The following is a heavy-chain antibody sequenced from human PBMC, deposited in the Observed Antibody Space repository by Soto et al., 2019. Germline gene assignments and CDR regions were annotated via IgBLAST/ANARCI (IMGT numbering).Heavy chain of an antibody. V-gene: IGHV4-31*03. CDR1: GGSISSGGYY. D-gene: IGHD3-3*01. J-gene: IGHJ6*02. Sequence: SETLSLTCTVSGGSISSGGYYWSWIRQHPGKGLEWIGYIYYSGSTYYNLSLKSRVTISVDTSKNQFSLKLSSVTAADTAVYYCARGSSFDFWSGFLNYYGMDVWGQGTTVTVSS. CDR2: IYYSGST. CDR3: ARGSSFDFWSGFLNYYGMDV.